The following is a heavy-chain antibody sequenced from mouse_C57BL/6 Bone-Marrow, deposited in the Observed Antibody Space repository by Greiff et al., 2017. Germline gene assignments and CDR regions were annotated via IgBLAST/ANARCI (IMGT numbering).Heavy chain of an antibody. CDR3: ARGWLLPLDY. CDR1: GYTFTSYG. Sequence: VNVVESGAELARPGASVKLSCKASGYTFTSYGISWVKQRTGQGLEWIGEIYPRSGNTYYNEKFKGKATLTADKSSSTAYMELRSLTSEDSAVYFCARGWLLPLDYWGQGTTLTVSS. V-gene: IGHV1-81*01. CDR2: IYPRSGNT. J-gene: IGHJ2*01. D-gene: IGHD2-3*01.